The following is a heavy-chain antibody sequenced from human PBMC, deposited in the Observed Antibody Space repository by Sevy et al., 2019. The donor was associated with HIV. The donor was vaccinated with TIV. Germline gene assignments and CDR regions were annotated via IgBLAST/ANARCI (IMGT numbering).Heavy chain of an antibody. V-gene: IGHV3-30*03. J-gene: IGHJ4*02. Sequence: GGSLRLSCAASGFTFSTYGMHWVRQAPGKGLEWVAIIFYDGSSKYYGDSVKGRFTISRDNSKNTLYLHMNSLRAEDTAVYYCARSYCTSTDCYMAFDYWGQGTLVTVSS. CDR3: ARSYCTSTDCYMAFDY. CDR1: GFTFSTYG. D-gene: IGHD2-2*02. CDR2: IFYDGSSK.